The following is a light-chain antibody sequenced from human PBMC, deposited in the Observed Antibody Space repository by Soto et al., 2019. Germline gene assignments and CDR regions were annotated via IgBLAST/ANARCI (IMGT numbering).Light chain of an antibody. CDR1: ESVSTSY. CDR3: QHYGTSAL. Sequence: EIVLTQSPGTLSLSPGERATLSCRASESVSTSYLAWYQQKPGQAPRLLIYGASGRATGIPAKFSVSASWTDLTLTISRLEPEDFAVYYCQHYGTSALFGPGTKVDIK. CDR2: GAS. J-gene: IGKJ3*01. V-gene: IGKV3-20*01.